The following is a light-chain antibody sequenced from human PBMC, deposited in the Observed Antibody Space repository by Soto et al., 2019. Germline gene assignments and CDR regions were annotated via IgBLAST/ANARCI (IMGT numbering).Light chain of an antibody. Sequence: DIQMTQSPSTLSASLGDRVTITCRASQSISSWLAWYQQKPGKAPNLLIYKASRLESGVPSRFSGSGSETEFTLTISGLQPGDSATYYCQQYNSYSPTFGQGTKVDIK. V-gene: IGKV1-5*03. CDR1: QSISSW. CDR2: KAS. CDR3: QQYNSYSPT. J-gene: IGKJ1*01.